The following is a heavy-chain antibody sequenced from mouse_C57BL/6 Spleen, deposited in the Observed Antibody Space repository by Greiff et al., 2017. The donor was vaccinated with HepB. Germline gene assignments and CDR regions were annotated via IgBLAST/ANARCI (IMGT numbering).Heavy chain of an antibody. D-gene: IGHD2-1*01. CDR1: GFSLTSYG. CDR3: ARIMVTTFYYYAMDY. Sequence: QVQLQQSGPGLVQPSQSLSITCTVSGFSLTSYGVHWVRQSPGKGLEWLGVIWSGGSTDYNAAFISRLSISKDNCKSQVFFKMNSLQADDTAIYYCARIMVTTFYYYAMDYWGQGTSVTVSS. V-gene: IGHV2-2*01. J-gene: IGHJ4*01. CDR2: IWSGGST.